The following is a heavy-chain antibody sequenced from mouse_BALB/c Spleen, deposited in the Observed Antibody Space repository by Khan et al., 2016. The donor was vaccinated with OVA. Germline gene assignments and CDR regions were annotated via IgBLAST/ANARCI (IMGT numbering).Heavy chain of an antibody. CDR2: TNPTNGRT. D-gene: IGHD2-5*01. CDR3: ARIEKIVSTYVDY. V-gene: IGHV1S81*02. Sequence: QVQLKQSGAELVKAGASVKMSCKASGYTFTSYWMHWVKQRLGQGLEWFAETNPTNGRTYYNEKFKSKATLTVDKSSSPAYMLLSGQTFEDSAVLYCARIEKIVSTYVDYWGQGTTLTVSS. CDR1: GYTFTSYW. J-gene: IGHJ2*01.